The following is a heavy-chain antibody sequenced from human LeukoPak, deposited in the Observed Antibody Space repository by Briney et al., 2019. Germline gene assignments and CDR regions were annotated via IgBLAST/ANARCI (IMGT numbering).Heavy chain of an antibody. Sequence: GGSLRLSCAASGFTFSSYGMHWVRQAPGKGLEWVAVIWYDGSNKYYADSVKGRFTISRDNSKNTLYLQMNSLRAEDTAVCYCAREGPSGGKYFQHWGQGTLVTVSS. V-gene: IGHV3-33*01. J-gene: IGHJ1*01. CDR1: GFTFSSYG. D-gene: IGHD2-15*01. CDR2: IWYDGSNK. CDR3: AREGPSGGKYFQH.